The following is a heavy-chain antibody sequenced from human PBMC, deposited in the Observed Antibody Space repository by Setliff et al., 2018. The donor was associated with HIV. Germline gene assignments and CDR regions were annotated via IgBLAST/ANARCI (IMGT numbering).Heavy chain of an antibody. J-gene: IGHJ4*02. CDR2: LYNSGTT. CDR3: ALWGYSRAGGFDY. V-gene: IGHV4-59*08. CDR1: GGFVSDFY. Sequence: SETLSLTCAVSGGFVSDFYWSWIRQPPGKGLEWIGYLYNSGTTKYSPSLKSRATISLDMSKNQFSLNLTSVTAADTAVYYCALWGYSRAGGFDYWGQGTQVTVSS. D-gene: IGHD5-12*01.